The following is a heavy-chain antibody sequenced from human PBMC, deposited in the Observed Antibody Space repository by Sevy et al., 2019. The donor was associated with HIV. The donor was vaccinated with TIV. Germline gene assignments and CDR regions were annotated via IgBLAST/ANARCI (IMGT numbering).Heavy chain of an antibody. V-gene: IGHV3-21*01. CDR3: ARDFYYDSSGYYDP. D-gene: IGHD3-22*01. CDR2: ISNGGGYI. J-gene: IGHJ5*02. Sequence: GGSLRLSCAASGFTFSSYSMNWVRQAPGKGLEWVSSISNGGGYIYYANSVQGRFTISRDNAKNSLYLQMNSLRAEDTAMYYCARDFYYDSSGYYDPWGQGTLVTVSS. CDR1: GFTFSSYS.